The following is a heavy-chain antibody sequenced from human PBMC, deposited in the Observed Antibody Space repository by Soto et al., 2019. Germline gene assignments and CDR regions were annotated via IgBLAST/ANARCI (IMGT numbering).Heavy chain of an antibody. V-gene: IGHV3-48*03. D-gene: IGHD5-12*01. CDR1: GFTVSSYE. CDR2: ISSSGSTI. Sequence: LRLSCAASGFTVSSYEMNWVLQAPGKGLEWVSYISSSGSTIYYADSVKGRFTISRDNAKNSLYLQMNSLRAEDTAVYYCARVVQMATISGWGQGTLVTVSS. CDR3: ARVVQMATISG. J-gene: IGHJ4*02.